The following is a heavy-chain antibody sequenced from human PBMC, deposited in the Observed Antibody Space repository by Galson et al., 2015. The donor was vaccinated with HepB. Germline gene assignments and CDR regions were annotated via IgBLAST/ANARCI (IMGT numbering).Heavy chain of an antibody. J-gene: IGHJ4*02. Sequence: ETLSLTCTVSGGSVSSGSYYWSWIRQPPGKGLEWIGYIYYSGSTNYNPSLKSRVTISVDTSKNQFSLKLSSVTAADTAVYYCAREGPPFDYWGQGTLVTVSS. CDR2: IYYSGST. V-gene: IGHV4-61*01. CDR3: AREGPPFDY. CDR1: GGSVSSGSYY.